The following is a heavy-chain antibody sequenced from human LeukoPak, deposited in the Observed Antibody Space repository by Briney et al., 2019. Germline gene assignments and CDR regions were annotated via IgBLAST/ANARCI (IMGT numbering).Heavy chain of an antibody. J-gene: IGHJ3*02. CDR3: ARDKSYDILTGYSSLDAFDI. CDR1: GFTFSSYS. Sequence: GGSLRLSCAASGFTFSSYSMNWVRQAPGKGLEWVSSISSSSSYIYYADSVKGRFTISRDNAKNSLYLQMNSLRAEDTAVYYCARDKSYDILTGYSSLDAFDIWGQGTMVTVSS. CDR2: ISSSSSYI. D-gene: IGHD3-9*01. V-gene: IGHV3-21*01.